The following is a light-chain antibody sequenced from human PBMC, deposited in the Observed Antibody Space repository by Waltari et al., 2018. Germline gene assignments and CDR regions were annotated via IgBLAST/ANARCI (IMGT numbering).Light chain of an antibody. Sequence: EIVMTQSPATLSVSPGERATLSCRASQPIRSSLVWYQQKPGQAPTLLIYGASTRDTGVPARFSGSGCGTEFTLAISNLQSEDFAVYYCQQYENWPLTFGGGTKVEIK. V-gene: IGKV3-15*01. CDR1: QPIRSS. CDR3: QQYENWPLT. CDR2: GAS. J-gene: IGKJ4*01.